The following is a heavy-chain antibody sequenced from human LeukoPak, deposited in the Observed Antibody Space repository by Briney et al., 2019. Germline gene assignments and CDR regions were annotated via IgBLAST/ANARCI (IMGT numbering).Heavy chain of an antibody. V-gene: IGHV3-64*01. CDR3: ARDGFGELSFDY. CDR2: ISSNGGST. Sequence: GGSLRLSCAASGFTFSSYAMHWLRQAPGKGLEYVSAISSNGGSTYYANSVKGRFTISRDNSKNTLYLQMGSLRAEDMAVYYCARDGFGELSFDYWGQGTLVTVSS. D-gene: IGHD3-10*01. J-gene: IGHJ4*02. CDR1: GFTFSSYA.